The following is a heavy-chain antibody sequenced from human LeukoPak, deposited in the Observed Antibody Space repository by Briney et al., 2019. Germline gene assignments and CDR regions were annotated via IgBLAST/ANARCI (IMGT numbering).Heavy chain of an antibody. V-gene: IGHV4-4*02. Sequence: PSETLSLTCAVSGGSISNNNWWSWVRQPPGKGLEWIGEIFHGGNTNYNPSLMSRVTISVDTSKNQFSLKLSSVTAADTAVYYCARRRIAAAGTYYFDYWGQGTLVTVSS. CDR3: ARRRIAAAGTYYFDY. J-gene: IGHJ4*02. CDR1: GGSISNNNW. CDR2: IFHGGNT. D-gene: IGHD6-13*01.